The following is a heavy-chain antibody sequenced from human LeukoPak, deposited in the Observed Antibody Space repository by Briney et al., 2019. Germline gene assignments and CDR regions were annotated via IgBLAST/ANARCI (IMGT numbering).Heavy chain of an antibody. V-gene: IGHV4-59*08. CDR1: GGSISSYY. CDR3: ASTPKPYGSGSYWYGAAFDY. J-gene: IGHJ4*02. CDR2: IYSSGST. Sequence: SETLSLTCTVSGGSISSYYWSWIRQPPGKGLEWIGYIYSSGSTNYNPSLKSRLTISVDTSKNQFSLKLSSVTAADTAVYYCASTPKPYGSGSYWYGAAFDYWGQGTLVTVSS. D-gene: IGHD3-10*01.